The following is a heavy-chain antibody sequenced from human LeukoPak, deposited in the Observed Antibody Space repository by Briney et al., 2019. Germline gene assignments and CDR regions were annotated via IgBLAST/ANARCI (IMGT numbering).Heavy chain of an antibody. Sequence: SETLSLTCTVSGYSLSSGYYWGWIRQPPGKGLEWIGSIYDRGSTYSSPSLRSRVTISVDTSKKEFSLKLSSVTAADTAVYYCATDRGVVVITDWGQGTLVTVSS. V-gene: IGHV4-38-2*02. CDR3: ATDRGVVVITD. J-gene: IGHJ4*02. CDR2: IYDRGST. D-gene: IGHD3-22*01. CDR1: GYSLSSGYY.